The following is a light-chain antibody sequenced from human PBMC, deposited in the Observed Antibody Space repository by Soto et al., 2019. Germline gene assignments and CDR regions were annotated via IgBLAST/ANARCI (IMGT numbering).Light chain of an antibody. CDR1: SSDVGDYNS. V-gene: IGLV2-11*01. CDR3: QAYDYSLTAFV. J-gene: IGLJ3*02. Sequence: QSVLTQPRSVSGSPGQSVTVCCIGTSSDVGDYNSVSWYQQHPGKAPKLMIYDVRNRPPGVPERFSGSKSGTSASLAITGLQAEDGADYYCQAYDYSLTAFVFGGGTK. CDR2: DVR.